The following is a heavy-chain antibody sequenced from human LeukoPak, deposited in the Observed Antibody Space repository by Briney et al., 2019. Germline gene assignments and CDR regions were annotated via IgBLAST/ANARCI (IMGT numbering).Heavy chain of an antibody. Sequence: ASVKVSCKVSGYTFTDYYMHWVQQAPGKGLEWMGLVDPEDGETIYAEKFQGRVTITADTSTDTAYMELSSPRSEDTAVYYCATVNRPFGYYGSGSYKAPFDYWGQGTLVTVSS. D-gene: IGHD3-10*01. CDR2: VDPEDGET. V-gene: IGHV1-69-2*01. J-gene: IGHJ4*02. CDR3: ATVNRPFGYYGSGSYKAPFDY. CDR1: GYTFTDYY.